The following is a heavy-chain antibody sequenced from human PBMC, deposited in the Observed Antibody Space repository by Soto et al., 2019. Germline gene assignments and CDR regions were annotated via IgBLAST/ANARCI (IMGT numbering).Heavy chain of an antibody. CDR3: ARAEGVVVAASDY. J-gene: IGHJ4*02. CDR2: ISVYNGNT. V-gene: IGHV1-18*04. D-gene: IGHD2-15*01. Sequence: ASLKVSCKASGYTFTSYGISWVRQAPGQGLEWMGWISVYNGNTKYTQKLQGRLTMTTDTSTSTAYMELRSLRSDDTAVYYCARAEGVVVAASDYWGQGTLVTVSS. CDR1: GYTFTSYG.